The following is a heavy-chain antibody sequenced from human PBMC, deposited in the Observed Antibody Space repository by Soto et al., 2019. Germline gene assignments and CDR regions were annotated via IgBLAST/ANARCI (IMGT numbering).Heavy chain of an antibody. V-gene: IGHV4-34*01. D-gene: IGHD3-16*01. J-gene: IGHJ4*02. CDR3: ARGFEVGVSNY. CDR1: GGSFSGYY. Sequence: QVQLQQWGAGLLKPSETLSLTCAVYGGSFSGYYWSWIRQAPGKGLEWIGEINHSGSTNYNPSLKSRVTISVDTSKNQFSLKLSSVTAADTAVSYCARGFEVGVSNYWGQGTLVTVSS. CDR2: INHSGST.